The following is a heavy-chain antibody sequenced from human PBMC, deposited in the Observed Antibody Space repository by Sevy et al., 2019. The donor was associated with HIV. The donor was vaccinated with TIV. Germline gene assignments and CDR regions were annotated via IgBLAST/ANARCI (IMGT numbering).Heavy chain of an antibody. CDR1: GFTFSSYA. CDR2: LSGSGGST. CDR3: ATLAVAGYFDY. J-gene: IGHJ4*02. Sequence: GGSLRLSCAASGFTFSSYAMSWVRRAPGKGLEWVSALSGSGGSTYYADSVKGRFTISRDNSKNTLYLQMNSLRAEDTAVYYCATLAVAGYFDYWGQGTLVTVSS. V-gene: IGHV3-23*01. D-gene: IGHD6-19*01.